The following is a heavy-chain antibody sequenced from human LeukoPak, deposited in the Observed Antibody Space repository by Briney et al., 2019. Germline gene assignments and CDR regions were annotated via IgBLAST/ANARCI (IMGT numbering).Heavy chain of an antibody. CDR2: IYHSGST. CDR1: GGSISNGNW. J-gene: IGHJ4*02. D-gene: IGHD6-13*01. V-gene: IGHV4-4*02. CDR3: ARGPIAAALVH. Sequence: SETLSLTCGVSGGSISNGNWWSWVRQPPGKGLEWIGYIYHSGSTYYNPSLKSRVTISVDTSKNQFSLKLSSVTAADTAVYYCARGPIAAALVHWGQGTLVTVSS.